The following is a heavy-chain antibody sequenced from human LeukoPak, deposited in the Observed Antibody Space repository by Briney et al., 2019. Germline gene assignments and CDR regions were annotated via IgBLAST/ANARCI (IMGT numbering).Heavy chain of an antibody. Sequence: PSETLSLTCTVSGGSISSSSYYWGWIRQPPGKGLEWIGSIYYSGSTYYNPSLKSRVTISVDKSKNQFSLKLSSVTAADTAVYYCASRSSGYYYVDAFDIWGQGTMVTVSS. CDR3: ASRSSGYYYVDAFDI. J-gene: IGHJ3*02. CDR1: GGSISSSSYY. V-gene: IGHV4-39*07. D-gene: IGHD3-22*01. CDR2: IYYSGST.